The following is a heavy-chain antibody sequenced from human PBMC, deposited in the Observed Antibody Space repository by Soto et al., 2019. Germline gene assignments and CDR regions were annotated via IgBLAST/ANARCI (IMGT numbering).Heavy chain of an antibody. V-gene: IGHV3-23*01. CDR1: GFTFSNYA. Sequence: EVQLLESGGGLVQPGGSLRLSCAASGFTFSNYAMNWVRQAPGKGLEWVSVISGSGGSTYYADSVKGRFTISRDNSKNTLDLQMNSLRAEDTAVYYWARRSSGWYFDYWGQGTLVTVSS. J-gene: IGHJ4*02. CDR3: ARRSSGWYFDY. D-gene: IGHD6-19*01. CDR2: ISGSGGST.